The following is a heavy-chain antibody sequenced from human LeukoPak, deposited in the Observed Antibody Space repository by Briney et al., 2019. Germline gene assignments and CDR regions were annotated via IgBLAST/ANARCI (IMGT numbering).Heavy chain of an antibody. D-gene: IGHD3-22*01. J-gene: IGHJ4*02. V-gene: IGHV3-30*04. Sequence: GGSLRLSCAASAFTFSSYAMHWVRQAPGKGLEWLAVISYDGSNKYYADYVKGRFTISRDNSKNTLYLQMNSLRAEDTAVYYCARPVRYYDSSGPDYWGQGTLVTVSS. CDR2: ISYDGSNK. CDR3: ARPVRYYDSSGPDY. CDR1: AFTFSSYA.